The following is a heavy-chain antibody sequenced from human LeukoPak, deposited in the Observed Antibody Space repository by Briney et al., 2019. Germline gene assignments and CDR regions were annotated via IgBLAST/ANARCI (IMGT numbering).Heavy chain of an antibody. Sequence: GGSLRLSCAASGFTFSNAWMSWVRQAPGKGLEWVSGINWNGGSTGYADSVKGRFTISRDNAKNSLYLQMNSLRAEDTALYYCARDRGGSYYYYMDVWGKGTTVTVSS. CDR3: ARDRGGSYYYYMDV. CDR1: GFTFSNAW. J-gene: IGHJ6*03. CDR2: INWNGGST. V-gene: IGHV3-20*04. D-gene: IGHD1-26*01.